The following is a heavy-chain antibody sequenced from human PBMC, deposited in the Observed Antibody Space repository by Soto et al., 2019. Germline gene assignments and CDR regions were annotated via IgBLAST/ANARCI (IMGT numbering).Heavy chain of an antibody. Sequence: QITLKESGPTLMKPTQTLTLTCTVSGFSLTTTAVGVGWVRQAPGKALEWLGLIYWNDEKRYSPSLTSRLTIAKDSSKNQVVVTMIDMDPVDTGTYYCGHWGYSTGWSDNWGQGIPVTVSS. D-gene: IGHD6-19*01. CDR3: GHWGYSTGWSDN. V-gene: IGHV2-5*01. J-gene: IGHJ4*02. CDR2: IYWNDEK. CDR1: GFSLTTTAVG.